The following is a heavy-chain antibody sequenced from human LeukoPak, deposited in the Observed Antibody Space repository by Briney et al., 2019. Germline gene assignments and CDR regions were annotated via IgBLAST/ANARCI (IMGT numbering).Heavy chain of an antibody. V-gene: IGHV1-2*02. J-gene: IGHJ4*02. CDR2: IDPNSGGI. D-gene: IGHD2-21*02. Sequence: ASVKVSCKASGYTFTGYYMHWVRQAPGQGLEWMGWIDPNSGGINYAQKFQGRVTMTRDTSISTAYMELSRLRSDDTAVYYCARDRHIVVVTATFDYWGQGTLVTVSS. CDR3: ARDRHIVVVTATFDY. CDR1: GYTFTGYY.